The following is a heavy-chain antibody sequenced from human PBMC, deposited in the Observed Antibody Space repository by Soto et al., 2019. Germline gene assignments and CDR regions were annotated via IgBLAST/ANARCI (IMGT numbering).Heavy chain of an antibody. J-gene: IGHJ4*02. CDR1: GFTFSSYA. V-gene: IGHV3-23*01. Sequence: EVQLLESGGGLVQPGGSLRLSCAASGFTFSSYAMNWVRQAPGKGLEWVSAISASGGSTYYADSVKGRFTISRDNSKYTLYLKMNSLRAEDTAVYYCEKPRICGGGHSSVVDYWGQGTLVTVSS. CDR2: ISASGGST. CDR3: EKPRICGGGHSSVVDY. D-gene: IGHD2-15*01.